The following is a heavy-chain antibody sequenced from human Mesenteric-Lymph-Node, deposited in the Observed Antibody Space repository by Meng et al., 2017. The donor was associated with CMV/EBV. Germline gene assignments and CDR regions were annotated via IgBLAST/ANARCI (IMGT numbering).Heavy chain of an antibody. Sequence: TFDDYGMSWVRQAPGKGLEWVSGINWNGGSTGYADSVRGRFTISRDNAKNSLYLQMNSLRAEDTALYYCARVDRDCSGGTCYWGWFDPWGQGTLVTVSS. V-gene: IGHV3-20*03. J-gene: IGHJ5*02. CDR3: ARVDRDCSGGTCYWGWFDP. CDR1: TFDDYG. D-gene: IGHD2-15*01. CDR2: INWNGGST.